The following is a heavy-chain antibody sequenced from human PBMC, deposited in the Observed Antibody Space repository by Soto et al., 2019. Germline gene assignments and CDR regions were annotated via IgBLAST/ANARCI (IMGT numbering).Heavy chain of an antibody. CDR1: GFTFSSYA. D-gene: IGHD1-1*01. Sequence: GGSLRLSCAGSGFTFSSYAMSWVRQAPGKGLECVSVISGSGGNTDYASSVKGRFTISRDNSKNTLYLQMDSLRAEDTAVYYCASPTKPRYYYYCMDVWGQGTTVTVSS. CDR3: ASPTKPRYYYYCMDV. CDR2: ISGSGGNT. V-gene: IGHV3-23*01. J-gene: IGHJ6*02.